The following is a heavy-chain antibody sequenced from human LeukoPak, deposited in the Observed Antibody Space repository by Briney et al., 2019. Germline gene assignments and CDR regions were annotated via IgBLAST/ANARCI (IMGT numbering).Heavy chain of an antibody. CDR2: INPTDGTT. CDR1: GYTFTSYH. V-gene: IGHV1-46*01. J-gene: IGHJ5*02. CDR3: ARDLDPTEAADPNWFDP. Sequence: ASVKVSCKASGYTFTSYHMHWVRQAPGQGLEWMGVINPTDGTTSYAQKFQGRVTMTGDTPTTTVYMELSRLISDDTAVYYCARDLDPTEAADPNWFDPWGPGTLVTVSS. D-gene: IGHD6-13*01.